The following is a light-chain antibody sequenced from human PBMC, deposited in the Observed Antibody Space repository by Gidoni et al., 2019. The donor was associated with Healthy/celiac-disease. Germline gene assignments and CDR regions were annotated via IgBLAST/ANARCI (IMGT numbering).Light chain of an antibody. CDR2: QDA. J-gene: IGLJ2*01. CDR1: KLGNKY. V-gene: IGLV3-1*01. Sequence: SYELTQPPSVSVSPGQTASISCSGDKLGNKYVCWYQQKPGQSPVLVIYQDAKRPSGIPERFSGSNSGNTATLTISGTQAMDDADYYCQAWDSITHVVFGGGTKLTVL. CDR3: QAWDSITHVV.